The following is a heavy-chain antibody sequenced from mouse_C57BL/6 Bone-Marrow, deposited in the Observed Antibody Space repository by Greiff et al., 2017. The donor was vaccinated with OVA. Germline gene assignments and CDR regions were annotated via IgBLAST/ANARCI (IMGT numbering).Heavy chain of an antibody. V-gene: IGHV5-4*01. CDR1: GFTFSIYA. CDR2: ISDGGSYT. Sequence: LLKPVVSLKLSCAASGFTFSIYAMSWVRQTPEKRLEWVATISDGGSYTYYPDNVKGRFTISRDNAKNNLYLQMSHLKSEDTAMYYCAREGDGFAYWGQGTLVTVSA. J-gene: IGHJ3*01. D-gene: IGHD3-3*01. CDR3: AREGDGFAY.